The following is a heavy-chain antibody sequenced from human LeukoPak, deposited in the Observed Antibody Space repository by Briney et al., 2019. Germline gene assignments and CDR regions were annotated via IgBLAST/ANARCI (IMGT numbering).Heavy chain of an antibody. Sequence: TGRSLRLSCAASGFTFDDYAMHWVRQAPGKGLEWVSGISWNSGSIGYADSVKGRFTISRDNAKNSLYLQMNSLRAEDMALYYCAKDISAAADDAFDIWGQGTMVTVS. CDR3: AKDISAAADDAFDI. V-gene: IGHV3-9*03. D-gene: IGHD2-2*01. J-gene: IGHJ3*02. CDR1: GFTFDDYA. CDR2: ISWNSGSI.